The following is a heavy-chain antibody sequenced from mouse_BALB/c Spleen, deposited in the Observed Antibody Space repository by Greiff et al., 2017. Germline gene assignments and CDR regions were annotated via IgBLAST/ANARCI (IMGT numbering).Heavy chain of an antibody. Sequence: QVQLQQSGAELMKPGASVKISCKATGYTFSSYWIEWVKQRPGHGLEWIGEILPGSGSTNYNEKFKGKATFTADTSSNTAYMQLSSLTSEDSAVYYCARRELKDWFAYWGQGTLVTVSA. CDR3: ARRELKDWFAY. CDR2: ILPGSGST. CDR1: GYTFSSYW. V-gene: IGHV1-9*01. J-gene: IGHJ3*01.